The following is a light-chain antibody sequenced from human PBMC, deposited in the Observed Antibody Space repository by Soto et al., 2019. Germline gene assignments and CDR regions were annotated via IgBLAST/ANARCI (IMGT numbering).Light chain of an antibody. V-gene: IGKV1-27*01. CDR1: QGSNNY. J-gene: IGKJ4*01. CDR2: AAS. CDR3: QKDNSAPLT. Sequence: DIQMTQSPSSLSASVGDRVTITCRASQGSNNYLVWYQQKPGKVAKLLIYAASTLQSGVPSRFSGSGSGTDFTITISSLQPEDVATYYCQKDNSAPLTFGGGTKVDIK.